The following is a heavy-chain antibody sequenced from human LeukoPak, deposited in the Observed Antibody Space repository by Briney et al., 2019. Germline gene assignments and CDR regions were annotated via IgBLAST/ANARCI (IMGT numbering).Heavy chain of an antibody. D-gene: IGHD1-26*01. CDR1: GGSISSYY. CDR3: ARSYSGSYYNYFDY. CDR2: IYYSGST. J-gene: IGHJ4*02. V-gene: IGHV4-59*12. Sequence: SETLSLTCTVSGGSISSYYWSWIRQPPGKGLEWIGYIYYSGSTNYNPSLKSRVTMSVDTSKNQFSLKLSSVTALDTAVYYCARSYSGSYYNYFDYWGQGTLVTVSS.